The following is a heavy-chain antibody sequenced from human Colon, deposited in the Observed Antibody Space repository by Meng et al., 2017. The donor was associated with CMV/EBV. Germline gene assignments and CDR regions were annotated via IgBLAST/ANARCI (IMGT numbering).Heavy chain of an antibody. Sequence: SCKASGYRLNSYAMHWVRQAPGQRLEWMGWINAINGNTKYSQKFQGRVTMTRDTSASTAYMELSSLRFEDTAVYYCAREAYPHLFDYWGQGALVTVSS. CDR1: GYRLNSYA. CDR3: AREAYPHLFDY. V-gene: IGHV1-3*01. J-gene: IGHJ4*02. CDR2: INAINGNT.